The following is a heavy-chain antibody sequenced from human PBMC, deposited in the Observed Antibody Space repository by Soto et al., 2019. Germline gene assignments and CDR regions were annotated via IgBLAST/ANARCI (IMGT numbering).Heavy chain of an antibody. D-gene: IGHD6-13*01. J-gene: IGHJ4*02. CDR2: ISYDGSNK. Sequence: GGSLRLSCAASGFTFSSYGMHWVRQAPGKGLEWVAVISYDGSNKYYADSVKGRFTISRDNSKNTLYLQMNSLRAEDTAVYYCRAGPGIAEKVRSLTADRDADYWGQGTLVTVSS. V-gene: IGHV3-30*03. CDR1: GFTFSSYG. CDR3: RAGPGIAEKVRSLTADRDADY.